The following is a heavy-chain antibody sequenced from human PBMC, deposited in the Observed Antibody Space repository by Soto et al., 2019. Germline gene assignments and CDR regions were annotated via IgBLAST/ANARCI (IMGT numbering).Heavy chain of an antibody. CDR2: IKQDGREK. CDR3: AGDGVRNGTDYGWFDS. CDR1: AFTLTSYS. Sequence: PGESMTLSWAAYAFTLTSYSMRWVRPPQEKGLEWMANIKQDGREKYYVASVKGRFTISREKGKNLLFLQMDSMTPDDTAVYYCAGDGVRNGTDYGWFDSWGQGTLVTV. V-gene: IGHV3-7*03. J-gene: IGHJ5*01. D-gene: IGHD3-16*01.